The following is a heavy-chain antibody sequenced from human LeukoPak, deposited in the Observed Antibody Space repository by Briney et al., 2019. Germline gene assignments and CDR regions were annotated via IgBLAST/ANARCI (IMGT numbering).Heavy chain of an antibody. CDR2: IIPIFGTA. CDR1: GGTFNSYA. D-gene: IGHD3-22*01. Sequence: SVKVSCKASGGTFNSYAISWVRQAPGQGLEWMGGIIPIFGTANYAQKFQGRVTITADESTSTAYMELSSLRSEDTAVYYCARDRGRQKWFQGFDPWGQGTLVTVSS. V-gene: IGHV1-69*13. J-gene: IGHJ5*02. CDR3: ARDRGRQKWFQGFDP.